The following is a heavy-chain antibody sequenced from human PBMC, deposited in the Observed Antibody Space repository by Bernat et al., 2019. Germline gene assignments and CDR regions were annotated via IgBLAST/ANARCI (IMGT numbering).Heavy chain of an antibody. CDR3: AKFDSSGWYRVRQGDGFDI. Sequence: EVQLLESGGGLVQPGGSLRVSCAASGFTFSSYAMTWVRQAPGKGLEWVSTISDGSITTYYADSVKGRFTISRDNSKNTLYLQMKSLRAEDTAVYYCAKFDSSGWYRVRQGDGFDIWGQGTMVTVSS. V-gene: IGHV3-23*01. J-gene: IGHJ3*02. CDR2: ISDGSITT. D-gene: IGHD6-19*01. CDR1: GFTFSSYA.